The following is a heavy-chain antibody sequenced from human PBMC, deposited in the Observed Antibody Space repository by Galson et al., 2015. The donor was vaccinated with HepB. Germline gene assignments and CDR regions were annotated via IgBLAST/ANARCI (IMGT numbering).Heavy chain of an antibody. CDR3: ARDDRGAYRYYDSSGYFSF. CDR1: GFTFSDYY. CDR2: INSSSSYT. D-gene: IGHD3-22*01. J-gene: IGHJ4*02. V-gene: IGHV3-11*05. Sequence: SLRLSCAASGFTFSDYYMSWIRQAPGKGLEWVSYINSSSSYTNYADSVKGRFTISRDNAKNSLYLQMNSLRAEDTAVYYCARDDRGAYRYYDSSGYFSFWGQGTLVTVSS.